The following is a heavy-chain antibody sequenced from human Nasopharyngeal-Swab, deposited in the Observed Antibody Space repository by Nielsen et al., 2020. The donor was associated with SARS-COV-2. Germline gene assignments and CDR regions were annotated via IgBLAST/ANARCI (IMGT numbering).Heavy chain of an antibody. D-gene: IGHD5-24*01. CDR1: GFTFSSYG. V-gene: IGHV3-33*01. J-gene: IGHJ6*02. CDR3: ARRATIGTFFPTPYGMDV. Sequence: GGSLRLSCAASGFTFSSYGMHWVRQAPGKVLEWVAVIWYDGSNKYYADSVKGRFTISRDNSKNTLYLQMNSLRAEDTAVYYCARRATIGTFFPTPYGMDVWGQGTTVTVSS. CDR2: IWYDGSNK.